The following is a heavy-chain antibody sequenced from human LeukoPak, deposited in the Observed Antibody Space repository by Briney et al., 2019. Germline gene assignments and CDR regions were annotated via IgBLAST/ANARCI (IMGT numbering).Heavy chain of an antibody. CDR3: QRRTWGSDFDY. V-gene: IGHV4-59*12. CDR1: GASISSYY. J-gene: IGHJ4*02. CDR2: VFSSGHT. D-gene: IGHD7-27*01. Sequence: TSETLSLTCTVSGASISSYYCSWIRQPPRKGLEWIGQVFSSGHTNYNPSLKSRVTMSVAPSKNQFSLSLSALNAAAPAVYYCQRRTWGSDFDYWGQGTPVTVSS.